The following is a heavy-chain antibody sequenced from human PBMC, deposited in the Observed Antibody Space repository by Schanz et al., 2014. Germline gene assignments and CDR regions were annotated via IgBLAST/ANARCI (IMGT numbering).Heavy chain of an antibody. CDR1: GFTFSIYA. D-gene: IGHD1-26*01. CDR2: MNESHSTI. V-gene: IGHV3-23*04. Sequence: EVQLVESGGGLVQPGGSLRLSCSASGFTFSIYAMHWVRQAPGKGLEWVSAMNESHSTIYYADSVRGRFTISRDNAENTLFLQMNSLRAEDTAVYYCARDHTTESYYSAGPPIDYWGQGTLLTVSS. CDR3: ARDHTTESYYSAGPPIDY. J-gene: IGHJ4*02.